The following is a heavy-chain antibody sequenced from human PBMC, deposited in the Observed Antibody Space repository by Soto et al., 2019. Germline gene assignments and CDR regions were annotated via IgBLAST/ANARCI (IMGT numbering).Heavy chain of an antibody. CDR2: INSDTGYT. CDR3: VRGKEAGVWFDP. J-gene: IGHJ5*02. Sequence: VQLVQSGAEVTKPGASVQVSCKASGFTFSHHSIHWVRQAPGQRLEWMGWINSDTGYTKYSQKFQARLTITWDSSAKTAYMELSSLQSEDTAVYYCVRGKEAGVWFDPWGQGTLVTVSS. V-gene: IGHV1-3*04. CDR1: GFTFSHHS. D-gene: IGHD3-10*01.